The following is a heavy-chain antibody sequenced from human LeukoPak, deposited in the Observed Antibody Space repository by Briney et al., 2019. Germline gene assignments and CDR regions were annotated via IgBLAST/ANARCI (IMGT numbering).Heavy chain of an antibody. CDR3: ARVYCSGGSCPFDY. D-gene: IGHD2-15*01. Sequence: GGSLRLSRAASGFTVSSNYMSWVRQAPGKGLEWVSVIYSGGSTYYADSVKGRFTISRDNSKNTLYLQMKSLRAEDTAVYYCARVYCSGGSCPFDYWGQGTLVTVSS. J-gene: IGHJ4*02. CDR1: GFTVSSNY. V-gene: IGHV3-53*01. CDR2: IYSGGST.